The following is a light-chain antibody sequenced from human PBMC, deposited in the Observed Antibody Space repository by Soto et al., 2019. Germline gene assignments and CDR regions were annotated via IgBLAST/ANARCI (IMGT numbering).Light chain of an antibody. J-gene: IGKJ1*01. CDR3: QQRSNWPRT. Sequence: EIVLTQSPATLSLSPGERDTLSCRASQSVGSYLAWYQQKPGQAPRLLIYEASKRATGIPARFSGSGSGTDFTLTISSLEPEDFAVYYCQQRSNWPRTFGQGTKVDIK. CDR1: QSVGSY. CDR2: EAS. V-gene: IGKV3-11*01.